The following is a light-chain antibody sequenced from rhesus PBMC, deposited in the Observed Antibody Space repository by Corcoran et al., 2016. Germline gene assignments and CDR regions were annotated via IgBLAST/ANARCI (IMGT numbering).Light chain of an antibody. CDR2: YSN. CDR1: SANIGSND. Sequence: QSLLPHPPSAPGAPPQRFPLSCSQSSANIGSNDVYWYQQLPATAPKLLISYSNHRPSGVPDRFSGSKSGTSASLAISGLRPEDEADYYCEAWDSSLSGYIFGAGTRLTVL. J-gene: IGLJ1*01. V-gene: IGLV1-72*02. CDR3: EAWDSSLSGYI.